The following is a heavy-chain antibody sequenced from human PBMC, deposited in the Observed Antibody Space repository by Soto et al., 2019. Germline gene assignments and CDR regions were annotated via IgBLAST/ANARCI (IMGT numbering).Heavy chain of an antibody. CDR3: ARDKVAGDYYYYDMDV. D-gene: IGHD6-19*01. CDR2: INPNSGGT. J-gene: IGHJ6*02. Sequence: ASVKVSCKASGYTFTDYYMHWVRQAPGQGLEWMGWINPNSGGTNYAQKFQGRVTMTRDTSISTAYMEVSRLRSDDTAVYYCARDKVAGDYYYYDMDVWGQGNPGHRLL. V-gene: IGHV1-2*02. CDR1: GYTFTDYY.